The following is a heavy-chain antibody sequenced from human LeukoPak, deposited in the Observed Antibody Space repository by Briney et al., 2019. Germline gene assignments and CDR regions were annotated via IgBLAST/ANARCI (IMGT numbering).Heavy chain of an antibody. D-gene: IGHD4-17*01. CDR1: GYTFTSYD. J-gene: IGHJ4*02. CDR2: ISAYNGKT. CDR3: ARDEDGDPFDY. Sequence: ASVKVSCKASGYTFTSYDFSWVRQAPGQGLEWMGWISAYNGKTNYAQKLQGRVTMTTDTSTSTAYMELRSLRSDDTAVYYCARDEDGDPFDYWGQGTLVTVSS. V-gene: IGHV1-18*01.